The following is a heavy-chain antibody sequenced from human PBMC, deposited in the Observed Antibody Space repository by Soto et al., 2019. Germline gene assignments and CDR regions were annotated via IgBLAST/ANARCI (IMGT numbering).Heavy chain of an antibody. CDR1: GFTFSSYS. J-gene: IGHJ4*02. Sequence: PGGSLRLSCVASGFTFSSYSMSWVRQAPGEGLEWVALISYDGSDKDYADSVKGRFTIPRDNSRNTLFLQMNSLRSEHTAVYYCARDYYKYYDSSGYYRSPAYWGQGTLVTSPQ. CDR2: ISYDGSDK. V-gene: IGHV3-30-3*01. D-gene: IGHD3-22*01. CDR3: ARDYYKYYDSSGYYRSPAY.